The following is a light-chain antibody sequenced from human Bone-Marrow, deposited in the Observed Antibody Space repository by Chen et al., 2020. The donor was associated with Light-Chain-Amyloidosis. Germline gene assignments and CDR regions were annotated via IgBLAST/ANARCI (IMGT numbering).Light chain of an antibody. J-gene: IGLJ3*02. CDR1: NIGSTS. Sequence: SYVLTQPSSVSVAPGQTATIACGGNNIGSTSVHWYQQTPGQAPLLVVADDSDRPSGIPERWSGSNAGNTATLTISRVEAGDEADYYCQVLDRSSDRPVFGGGTKLTVL. CDR2: DDS. CDR3: QVLDRSSDRPV. V-gene: IGLV3-21*02.